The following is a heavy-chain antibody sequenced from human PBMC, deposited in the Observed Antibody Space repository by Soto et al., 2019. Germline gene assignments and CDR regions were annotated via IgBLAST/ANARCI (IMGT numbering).Heavy chain of an antibody. CDR1: GGSISSYY. Sequence: SETLSLTCTVSGGSISSYYWSWIRQPPGKGLEWIGYIYYSGSTNYNPSLKSRVTISVDTSKNQFSLKLSSVTAADTAVYYCAVGRRSWYFDYWGQGTLVTVSS. CDR2: IYYSGST. D-gene: IGHD3-10*01. V-gene: IGHV4-59*01. J-gene: IGHJ4*02. CDR3: AVGRRSWYFDY.